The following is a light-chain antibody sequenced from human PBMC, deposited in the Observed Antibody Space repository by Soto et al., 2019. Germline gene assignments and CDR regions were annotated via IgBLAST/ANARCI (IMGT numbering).Light chain of an antibody. CDR1: SSDVGSYNY. V-gene: IGLV2-14*01. CDR3: SSYTTDSTPYV. CDR2: AVS. J-gene: IGLJ1*01. Sequence: QSALTQPASVSGSPGQSITISCTGTSSDVGSYNYVSWYQQHPGKATKLMIYAVSRRPSGISDRFFGSKSGNTASLTSSGLQAEDEADYYCSSYTTDSTPYVFGTGTKLTVL.